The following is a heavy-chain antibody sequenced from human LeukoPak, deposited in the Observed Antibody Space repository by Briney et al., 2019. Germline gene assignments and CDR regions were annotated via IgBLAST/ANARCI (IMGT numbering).Heavy chain of an antibody. J-gene: IGHJ6*02. CDR3: ARLLGYCSGGSCYTRKNYYGMDV. D-gene: IGHD2-15*01. Sequence: ASETLSLTCSVSGGSVSSSSYYWGWIRQPPGKGLEWIGSIYYSGSTYYNPSLKSRVTISVDTSKNQFSLKLSSVTAADTAVYYCARLLGYCSGGSCYTRKNYYGMDVWGQGTTVTVSS. CDR1: GGSVSSSSYY. V-gene: IGHV4-39*01. CDR2: IYYSGST.